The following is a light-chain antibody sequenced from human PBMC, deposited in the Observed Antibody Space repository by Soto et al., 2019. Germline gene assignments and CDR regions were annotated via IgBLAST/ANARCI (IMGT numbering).Light chain of an antibody. CDR3: CSYAGITTYYV. V-gene: IGLV2-23*01. J-gene: IGLJ1*01. CDR2: GGT. CDR1: SSDVGSYNL. Sequence: QSVLTQPASVSGSPGQSITISCTGTSSDVGSYNLVSWYQQHPGEAPKLMIYGGTKRPSGVSNRFSGSKSGNTASLTISGLQAEDEADYYCCSYAGITTYYVFG.